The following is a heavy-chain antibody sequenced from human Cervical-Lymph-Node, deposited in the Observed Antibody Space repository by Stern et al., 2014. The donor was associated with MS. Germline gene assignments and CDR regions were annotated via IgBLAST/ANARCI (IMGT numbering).Heavy chain of an antibody. CDR1: GDSITRGGYY. CDR2: IYYSGRA. V-gene: IGHV4-31*03. J-gene: IGHJ6*02. Sequence: QVQLQESGPGLVKPSQTLSLNCTVSGDSITRGGYYWTWHRHHPGKGLEWIGYIYYSGRAYYNPSLKSRATMSVDTSKHQFSLKLDSVTAADTAIYYCARDGDTSGMDVWGQGTTVAVSS. CDR3: ARDGDTSGMDV.